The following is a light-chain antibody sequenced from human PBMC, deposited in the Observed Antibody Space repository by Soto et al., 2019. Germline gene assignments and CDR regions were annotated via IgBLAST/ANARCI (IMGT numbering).Light chain of an antibody. CDR2: DAS. CDR3: QQRASWPLLT. J-gene: IGKJ4*01. Sequence: DIVLTQSPATLSLSPGERASLSCRASQSVSKSLAWYQQKPGQPPRLLIYDASTRATGIPARFTGSGSGTDFTLCISSLEPEDFAVYYCQQRASWPLLTFGGGTKVEIK. V-gene: IGKV3-11*01. CDR1: QSVSKS.